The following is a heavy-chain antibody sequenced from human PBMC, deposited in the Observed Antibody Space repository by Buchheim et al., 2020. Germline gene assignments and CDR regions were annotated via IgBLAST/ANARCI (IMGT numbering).Heavy chain of an antibody. V-gene: IGHV4-31*03. CDR1: GGSISSGGYY. D-gene: IGHD6-19*01. CDR3: ARGFRAVAGTDVYYYYYGMDV. J-gene: IGHJ6*02. Sequence: QVQLQESGPGLVKPSQTLSLTCTVSGGSISSGGYYWSWIRQHPGKGLEWIGYIYYSGSTYYNPSLKSRVTISVDTSKNQFSLKLSSVTAADTAVYYCARGFRAVAGTDVYYYYYGMDVWGQGTT. CDR2: IYYSGST.